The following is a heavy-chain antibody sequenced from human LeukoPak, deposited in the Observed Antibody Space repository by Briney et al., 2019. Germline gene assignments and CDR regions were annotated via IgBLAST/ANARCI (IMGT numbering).Heavy chain of an antibody. D-gene: IGHD6-6*01. CDR1: GYSFTNYW. CDR2: IYPGDSDT. Sequence: GESLKISCKGSGYSFTNYWIGWVRQMPGKGLEWMGIIYPGDSDTIYSPSFQGQVTISADKSISTAYLQWSSLKASDTAMYYCASRRYSSSYYFDYWGQGTLVTVSP. V-gene: IGHV5-51*01. CDR3: ASRRYSSSYYFDY. J-gene: IGHJ4*02.